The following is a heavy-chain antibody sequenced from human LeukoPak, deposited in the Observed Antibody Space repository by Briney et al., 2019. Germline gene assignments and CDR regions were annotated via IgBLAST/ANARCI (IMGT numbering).Heavy chain of an antibody. Sequence: PGGSLRLSCAASGFTFSSYWMSWVRQAPGKGLEWVSSISSSSSYIYYADSVKGRFTISRDNAKNSLYLQMNSLRAEDTAVYYCARDQGSGWQDDAFDIWGQGTMVTVSS. D-gene: IGHD6-19*01. V-gene: IGHV3-21*01. J-gene: IGHJ3*02. CDR2: ISSSSSYI. CDR3: ARDQGSGWQDDAFDI. CDR1: GFTFSSYW.